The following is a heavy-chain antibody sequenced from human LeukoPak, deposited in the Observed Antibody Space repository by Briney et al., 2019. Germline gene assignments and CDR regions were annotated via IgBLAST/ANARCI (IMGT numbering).Heavy chain of an antibody. Sequence: SQTLSLTCTVSGGSISSADYYWSWLRQPPGKGLEWIGYIYYSGNTYYNPSLKSRVTISVDRSKNQFSLKQSSVTAADTAVYYCARATITMAVGVPADAFDIWGQGTMVTVSS. CDR2: IYYSGNT. CDR3: ARATITMAVGVPADAFDI. D-gene: IGHD3-22*01. CDR1: GGSISSADYY. J-gene: IGHJ3*02. V-gene: IGHV4-30-4*08.